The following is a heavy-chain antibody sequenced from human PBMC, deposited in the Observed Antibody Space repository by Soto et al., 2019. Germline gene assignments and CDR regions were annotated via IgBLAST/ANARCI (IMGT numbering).Heavy chain of an antibody. D-gene: IGHD3-10*01. Sequence: QVRLQESGPGLVKPSGTLSLTCLVSGGSMSSPNWWTWVRQAPVKGLEWIAEIHHSGATNYSRSLKSRAVISIDKSNNQFSLQLTSVTAADTAVYYCATGSPYYYGSGGMWDSWGRGALVTVSS. CDR3: ATGSPYYYGSGGMWDS. CDR1: GGSMSSPNW. V-gene: IGHV4-4*02. J-gene: IGHJ4*02. CDR2: IHHSGAT.